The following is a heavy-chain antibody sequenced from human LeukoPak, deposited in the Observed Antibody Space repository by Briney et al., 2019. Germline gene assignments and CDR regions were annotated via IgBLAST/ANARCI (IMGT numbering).Heavy chain of an antibody. Sequence: GGSLRLSCAGSGLSFSNYWVHWVRQAPGTGLVWVSGINPDGGATYYADSVRGRFTISRDNAKSTVFLQMNSLRAEDTAVYFCTGVFDYWGQGTLVTVSS. CDR1: GLSFSNYW. V-gene: IGHV3-74*01. CDR2: INPDGGAT. J-gene: IGHJ4*02. D-gene: IGHD2-8*01. CDR3: TGVFDY.